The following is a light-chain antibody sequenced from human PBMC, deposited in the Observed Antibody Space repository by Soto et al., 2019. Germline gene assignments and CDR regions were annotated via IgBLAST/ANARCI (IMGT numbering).Light chain of an antibody. J-gene: IGKJ4*01. V-gene: IGKV1-39*01. CDR2: AAS. Sequence: DIQITQSPSSLSTSVGDRVTITCRTSQSVSTYLNQYQQRPGKAPKPLIYAASSLESGVPSRFSGSGSGTDFTLTISSLQPEDFATYYCQEGSTLLTFGGGTKVDIK. CDR1: QSVSTY. CDR3: QEGSTLLT.